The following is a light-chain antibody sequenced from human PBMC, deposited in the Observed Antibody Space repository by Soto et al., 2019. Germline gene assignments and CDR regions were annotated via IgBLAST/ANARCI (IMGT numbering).Light chain of an antibody. CDR1: SSDVGGYNY. CDR2: EVS. CDR3: SSYTSSHTYV. V-gene: IGLV2-14*01. Sequence: QSALTQPASVAWSPGQSITSSCTGTSSDVGGYNYVSWYQQQPGKAPKLMIDEVSNRPSWVSNRFSGYKSGKTATLSISGHQAEDESDYNYSSYTSSHTYVFGSGTKVTVL. J-gene: IGLJ1*01.